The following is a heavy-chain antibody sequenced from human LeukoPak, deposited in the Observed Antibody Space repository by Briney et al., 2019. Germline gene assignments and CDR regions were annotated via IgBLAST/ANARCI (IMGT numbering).Heavy chain of an antibody. Sequence: RRSLTLSWAASTFTFSSYAMHCDRPAQGKVLEWVALISYEGSKEYYADSVTGRFTISRDNSKNTLYLQMNSLRADDTAVYYCAKELNRLVRYYDYGMDVWGQGTTVTVSS. CDR3: AKELNRLVRYYDYGMDV. V-gene: IGHV3-30*18. CDR1: TFTFSSYA. CDR2: ISYEGSKE. J-gene: IGHJ6*02. D-gene: IGHD6-19*01.